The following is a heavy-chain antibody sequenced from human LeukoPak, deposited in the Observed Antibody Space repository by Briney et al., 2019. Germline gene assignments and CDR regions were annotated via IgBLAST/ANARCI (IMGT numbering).Heavy chain of an antibody. CDR2: FYYSGST. V-gene: IGHV4-31*03. J-gene: IGHJ3*02. CDR3: ARDRPSITMVRGVLTNKADAFDI. CDR1: GGSISSGGYY. Sequence: SQTLSLTCTVSGGSISSGGYYWSWIRQHPGKGLEWIGYFYYSGSTYYNPSLKRRVSIAVDTSKNQFSLKLSSVTAADTAVYYCARDRPSITMVRGVLTNKADAFDIWGQGTMVTVSS. D-gene: IGHD3-10*01.